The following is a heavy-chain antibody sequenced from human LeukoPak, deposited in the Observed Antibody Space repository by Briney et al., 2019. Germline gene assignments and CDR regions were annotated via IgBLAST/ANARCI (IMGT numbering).Heavy chain of an antibody. CDR3: ARDGSGSYLGIDY. CDR1: GVSISSGGYY. D-gene: IGHD3-10*01. J-gene: IGHJ4*02. CDR2: IYYSGST. V-gene: IGHV4-30-4*08. Sequence: PSETLSLTCTVSGVSISSGGYYWSWIRQHPGKGLEWIGYIYYSGSTYYNPSLKSRVTISVDTSKNQFSLKLSSVTAADTAVYYCARDGSGSYLGIDYWGQGTLVTVSS.